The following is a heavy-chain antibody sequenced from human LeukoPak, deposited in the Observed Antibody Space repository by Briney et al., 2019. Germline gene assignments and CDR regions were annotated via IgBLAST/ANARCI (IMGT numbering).Heavy chain of an antibody. D-gene: IGHD3-16*01. Sequence: GGSLRLSCAASGLSFSSFAMSWVRQGPARGLEWVASIIVNGETLYADSVKGRFTLSGDSSRNTFYFQLNNLTAEDTAIYYCAKASLVSSTDAVRWGQGTLVTVSS. V-gene: IGHV3-23*01. J-gene: IGHJ1*01. CDR1: GLSFSSFA. CDR3: AKASLVSSTDAVR. CDR2: IIVNGET.